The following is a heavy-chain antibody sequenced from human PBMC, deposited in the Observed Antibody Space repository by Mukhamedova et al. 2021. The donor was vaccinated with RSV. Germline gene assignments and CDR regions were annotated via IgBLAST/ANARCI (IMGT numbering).Heavy chain of an antibody. D-gene: IGHD6-19*01. V-gene: IGHV3-9*01. Sequence: FTISRDNAKNSLYLQLDSLRPEDTAFYYCAKDIGTYISGWSYFDQWGQGTLVTVSS. J-gene: IGHJ4*02. CDR3: AKDIGTYISGWSYFDQ.